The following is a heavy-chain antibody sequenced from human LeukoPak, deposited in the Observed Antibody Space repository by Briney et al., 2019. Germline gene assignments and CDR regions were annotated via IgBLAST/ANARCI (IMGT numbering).Heavy chain of an antibody. D-gene: IGHD3-22*01. Sequence: PSGTLSLTCTVSGGSMRSHYWSWIRQTPGKGLEWIGYIDYSGSTRYNPSLQSRVTISVDTSKNQFSLKLTSVTATDTAVYYCARLINNDNSGDADTFDMWGQGTVVTVFS. V-gene: IGHV4-59*11. CDR2: IDYSGST. CDR1: GGSMRSHY. CDR3: ARLINNDNSGDADTFDM. J-gene: IGHJ3*02.